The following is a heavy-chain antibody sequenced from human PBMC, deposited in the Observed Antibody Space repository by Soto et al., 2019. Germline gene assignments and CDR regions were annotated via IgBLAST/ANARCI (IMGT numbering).Heavy chain of an antibody. CDR3: ARDGGNICSGGSCYFQAPDY. J-gene: IGHJ4*02. Sequence: EVHLVESGGGLVQPGRSLRLSCAASGFTFSNYAMSWVRQAPGKGLEWVASISGSGRSTNYADSVKGRFTISRDNSKNTLAVQMSSLRAEDTAVYYCARDGGNICSGGSCYFQAPDYWGQGTLVTASP. CDR1: GFTFSNYA. CDR2: ISGSGRST. V-gene: IGHV3-23*04. D-gene: IGHD2-15*01.